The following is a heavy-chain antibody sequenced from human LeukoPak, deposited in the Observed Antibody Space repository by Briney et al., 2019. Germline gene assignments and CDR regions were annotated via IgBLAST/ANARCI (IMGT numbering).Heavy chain of an antibody. D-gene: IGHD3-10*01. CDR3: ARVGDPVGGQAFDI. J-gene: IGHJ3*02. V-gene: IGHV3-48*03. Sequence: PGGSLRLSCAASGFVFETHAMHWVRQAPGKGLEWVSYISSSGSTIYYADSVKGRFTISRDNAKNSLYLQMNSLRAEDAAVYYCARVGDPVGGQAFDIWGQGTMVTVSS. CDR2: ISSSGSTI. CDR1: GFVFETHA.